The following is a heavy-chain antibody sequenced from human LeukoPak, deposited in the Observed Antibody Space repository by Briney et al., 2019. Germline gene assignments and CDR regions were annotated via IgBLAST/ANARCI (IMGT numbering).Heavy chain of an antibody. CDR2: IYHSGST. V-gene: IGHV4-38-2*02. CDR3: ARDRFYGAIRGYFDY. D-gene: IGHD2-21*01. CDR1: GYSISSGYY. J-gene: IGHJ4*02. Sequence: SETLSLTCTVSGYSISSGYYWGWIRQPPGKGLEWIGSIYHSGSTYYNPSLKSRVPISVDTSKNQFSLKLSSVTAADTAVYYCARDRFYGAIRGYFDYWGQGTLVTVSS.